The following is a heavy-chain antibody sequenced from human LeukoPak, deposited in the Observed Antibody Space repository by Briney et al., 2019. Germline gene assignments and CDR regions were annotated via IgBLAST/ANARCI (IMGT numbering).Heavy chain of an antibody. V-gene: IGHV1-18*01. CDR3: ERDPVGDYGYYYRDV. J-gene: IGHJ6*03. CDR1: GYIFTKYG. CDR2: ISTYNGNT. D-gene: IGHD1-26*01. Sequence: ASVEVSCKASGYIFTKYGITWVRQAPGQGLEWMGWISTYNGNTNYAQKLQGRVTMTTDTSTSAAYMELRSLRSDDTAGYYCERDPVGDYGYYYRDVWGKGPTVTVSS.